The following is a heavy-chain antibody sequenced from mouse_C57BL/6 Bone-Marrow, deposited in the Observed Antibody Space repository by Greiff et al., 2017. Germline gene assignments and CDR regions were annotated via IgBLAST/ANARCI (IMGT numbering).Heavy chain of an antibody. V-gene: IGHV1-81*01. CDR1: GYTFTSYG. D-gene: IGHD1-1*01. CDR2: IYPRSGNT. Sequence: QVQLQQSGAELARPGASVKLSCKASGYTFTSYGISWVKQRTGQGLEWIGEIYPRSGNTYYNEKFKGKATLTADKSSSTAYMELRSLTSEDSAVYVCARRDGSSLAWCAYWGQGTLVTVSA. CDR3: ARRDGSSLAWCAY. J-gene: IGHJ3*01.